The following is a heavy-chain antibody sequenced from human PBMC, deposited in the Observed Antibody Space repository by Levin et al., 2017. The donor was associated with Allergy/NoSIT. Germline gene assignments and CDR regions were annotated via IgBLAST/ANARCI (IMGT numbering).Heavy chain of an antibody. CDR2: ISGSGGST. V-gene: IGHV3-23*01. CDR3: AKEGAAAGHYWYFDL. Sequence: AGGSLRLSCAASGFTFSSYAMSWVRQAPGKGLEWVSAISGSGGSTYYADSVKGRFTISRDNSKNTLYLQMNSLRAEDTAVYYCAKEGAAAGHYWYFDLWGRGTLVTVSS. CDR1: GFTFSSYA. D-gene: IGHD6-13*01. J-gene: IGHJ2*01.